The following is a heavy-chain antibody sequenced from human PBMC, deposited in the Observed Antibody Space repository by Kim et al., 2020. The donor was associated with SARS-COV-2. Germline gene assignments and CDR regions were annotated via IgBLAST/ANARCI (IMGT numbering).Heavy chain of an antibody. CDR1: GHTLTEDS. D-gene: IGHD2-15*01. Sequence: ASVKVSCKTSGHTLTEDSIHWVRQAPGQRLEWMGGIDCGNGDTIYSQKFQGRVTFTTDTSASTGYMELSSLTSEDSAVYYCLGGYYFDYWGQGTLVTVSS. J-gene: IGHJ4*02. CDR3: LGGYYFDY. V-gene: IGHV1-3*01. CDR2: IDCGNGDT.